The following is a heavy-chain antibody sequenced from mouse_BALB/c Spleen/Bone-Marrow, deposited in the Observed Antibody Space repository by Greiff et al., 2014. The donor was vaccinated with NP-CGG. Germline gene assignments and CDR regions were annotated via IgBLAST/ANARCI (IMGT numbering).Heavy chain of an antibody. D-gene: IGHD2-12*01. CDR2: INPYNGDT. CDR1: GYSFIGYT. CDR3: ARSGRPFAMDY. V-gene: IGHV1-18*01. Sequence: VQLQQSGPELVKPGASPKISCKTSGYSFIGYTLYWVKQNHGKNLQWIGLINPYNGDTNYNQKFKDKATLTVDRSSSTAYMELLSLTSEDSAVYYCARSGRPFAMDYWGQGTSVTVSS. J-gene: IGHJ4*01.